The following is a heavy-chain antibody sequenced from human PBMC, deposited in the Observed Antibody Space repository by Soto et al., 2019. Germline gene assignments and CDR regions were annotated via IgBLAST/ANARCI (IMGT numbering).Heavy chain of an antibody. V-gene: IGHV1-69*13. CDR2: TIPIFGTA. CDR3: ARGGNWNYRNNWFDP. Sequence: SVKGSCKASGGTFSSYAISWVRQAPGQGLEWMGGTIPIFGTANYAQKFQGRVTITADESTSTAYMELSSLRSEDTAVYYCARGGNWNYRNNWFDPWGQGTLVTVSS. D-gene: IGHD1-7*01. CDR1: GGTFSSYA. J-gene: IGHJ5*02.